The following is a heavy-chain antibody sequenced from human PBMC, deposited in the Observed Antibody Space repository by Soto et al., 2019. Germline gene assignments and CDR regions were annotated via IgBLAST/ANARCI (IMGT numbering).Heavy chain of an antibody. CDR1: GYTFTIYG. V-gene: IGHV1-18*01. Sequence: ASVKVSCKASGYTFTIYGINWVRQAPGQGLEWMGWISPDNGNTNYAQKLQGRVTMTTDTSTSTAYMELSSLKASDTAMYYCGGGGVRGVITRTRDYYGMDVWGQGTTVTVSS. D-gene: IGHD3-10*01. J-gene: IGHJ6*02. CDR2: ISPDNGNT. CDR3: GGGGVRGVITRTRDYYGMDV.